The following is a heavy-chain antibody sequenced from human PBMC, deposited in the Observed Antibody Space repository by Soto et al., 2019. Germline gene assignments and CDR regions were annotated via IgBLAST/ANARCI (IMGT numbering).Heavy chain of an antibody. CDR2: ISYDGSNK. J-gene: IGHJ3*01. D-gene: IGHD3-10*01. CDR3: AKDLNVIGFTAGEV. CDR1: GFTFSSYG. Sequence: QVQLVESGGGVVQPGRSLRLSCAASGFTFSSYGMHWVRQAPGKGLEWVAVISYDGSNKYYADSVKGRFTISRDNSKNTLYLQMNSLRAEDTAVYYCAKDLNVIGFTAGEVWGQGTMVTVSS. V-gene: IGHV3-30*18.